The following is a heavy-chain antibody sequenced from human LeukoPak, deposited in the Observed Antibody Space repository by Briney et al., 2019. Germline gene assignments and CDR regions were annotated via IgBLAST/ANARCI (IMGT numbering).Heavy chain of an antibody. CDR3: AKDPRSPGLIAVVSFY. CDR1: GYSISSGYY. V-gene: IGHV4-38-2*02. J-gene: IGHJ4*02. Sequence: SETLSLTCTVSGYSISSGYYWGWIRQPPGKGLEWIGSIYHSGSTYYNPSLKSRVTISVDTSKNQFSLKLSSVTAADTAVYYCAKDPRSPGLIAVVSFYWGQGTLVTVSS. D-gene: IGHD6-19*01. CDR2: IYHSGST.